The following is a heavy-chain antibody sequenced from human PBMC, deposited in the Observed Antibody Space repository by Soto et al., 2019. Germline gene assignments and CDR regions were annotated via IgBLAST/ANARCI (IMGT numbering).Heavy chain of an antibody. J-gene: IGHJ4*02. CDR1: GVTFSSYA. D-gene: IGHD3-10*01. Sequence: EVQLLESGGGLVQPGGSLRVSCAASGVTFSSYAMSWVRQAPGKGLEWVSAISGSGGSTYYADSVKGRFTISRDNSKNTLYLQMNSLRAEDTAVYYCAKDWLAVRGEPPTDWGQGTLVTVSS. CDR2: ISGSGGST. CDR3: AKDWLAVRGEPPTD. V-gene: IGHV3-23*01.